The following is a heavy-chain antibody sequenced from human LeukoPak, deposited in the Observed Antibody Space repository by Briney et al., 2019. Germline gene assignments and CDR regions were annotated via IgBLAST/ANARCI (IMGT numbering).Heavy chain of an antibody. CDR1: GDSINSLDL. J-gene: IGHJ4*02. V-gene: IGHV4-4*02. CDR2: MYLDGRT. CDR3: AGLEGRYSTDWFYFFDY. Sequence: SGTLSLTCTVSGDSINSLDLWSWLRQPPGKGLEWVGEMYLDGRTNFHPSVRGRVTIFIDKPKNQLSLQLTSVTAADTAVYYCAGLEGRYSTDWFYFFDYWGQGALVTVSS. D-gene: IGHD6-19*01.